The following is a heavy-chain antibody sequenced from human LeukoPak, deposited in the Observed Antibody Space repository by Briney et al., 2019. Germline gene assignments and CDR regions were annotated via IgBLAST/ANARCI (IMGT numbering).Heavy chain of an antibody. V-gene: IGHV3-30*02. CDR1: GFTFSSYG. CDR2: IRYDGSNK. D-gene: IGHD2-2*01. Sequence: AGGSLRLSCAASGFTFSSYGMHWVRQAPGKGLERVAFIRYDGSNKYYADSVKGRFTISRDNSKNTLYLQMNSLRAEDTAVYYCAKVPRYCSSTSCYLDYWGQGTLVTVSS. CDR3: AKVPRYCSSTSCYLDY. J-gene: IGHJ4*02.